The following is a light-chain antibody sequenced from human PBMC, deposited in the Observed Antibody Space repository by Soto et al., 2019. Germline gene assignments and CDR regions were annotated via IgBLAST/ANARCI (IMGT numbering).Light chain of an antibody. CDR3: QQYGSSPRT. J-gene: IGKJ1*01. CDR1: QSVSSSY. Sequence: EIVWTQSPGTLSLSPGERATLSCRASQSVSSSYVAWYQQKPGQAPRLLIYGASSRATGIPDRFSGSGSGTDFTLTISRLEPEYFAVYYCQQYGSSPRTFGQGTKVEIK. CDR2: GAS. V-gene: IGKV3-20*01.